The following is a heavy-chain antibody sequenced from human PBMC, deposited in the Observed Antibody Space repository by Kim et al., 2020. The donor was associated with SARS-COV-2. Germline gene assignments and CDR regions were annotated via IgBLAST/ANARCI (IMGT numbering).Heavy chain of an antibody. CDR3: VRDRGFGSDY. CDR1: GFTFSSHW. D-gene: IGHD5-18*01. J-gene: IGHJ4*02. Sequence: GGSLRLSCAASGFTFSSHWMNWVRQAPGKGLEWVANIKDDGSEKYYVDSVKGRFTISRDNAKNSLYLQMNSLRAEDAAVYFCVRDRGFGSDYWGQGTLVTVSS. V-gene: IGHV3-7*01. CDR2: IKDDGSEK.